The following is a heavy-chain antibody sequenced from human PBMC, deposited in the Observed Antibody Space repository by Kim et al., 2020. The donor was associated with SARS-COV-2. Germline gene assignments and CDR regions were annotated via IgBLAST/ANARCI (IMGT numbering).Heavy chain of an antibody. J-gene: IGHJ3*02. CDR1: GFTFSSYA. V-gene: IGHV3-23*01. CDR2: ISGSGGST. D-gene: IGHD3-3*01. Sequence: GGSLRLSCAASGFTFSSYAMSWVRQAPGKGLEWVSAISGSGGSTYYADSVKGRFTISRDNSKNTLYLQMNSLRAEDTAVYYCAKGGFLEWLTHDAFDIWGQGTMVTVSS. CDR3: AKGGFLEWLTHDAFDI.